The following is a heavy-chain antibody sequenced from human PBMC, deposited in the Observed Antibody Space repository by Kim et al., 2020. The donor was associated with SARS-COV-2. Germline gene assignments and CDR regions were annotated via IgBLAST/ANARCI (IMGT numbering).Heavy chain of an antibody. CDR1: GFTFSSYD. V-gene: IGHV3-13*04. CDR3: ARGRLRHGRGDYRYFDY. Sequence: GGSLRLSCAASGFTFSSYDMHWVRQATGKGLEWVSAIGTAGDTYYPGSVKGRFTISRENAKNSLYLQMNSLRAGDTAVYYCARGRLRHGRGDYRYFDYWGQGTLVTVSS. CDR2: IGTAGDT. J-gene: IGHJ4*02. D-gene: IGHD4-17*01.